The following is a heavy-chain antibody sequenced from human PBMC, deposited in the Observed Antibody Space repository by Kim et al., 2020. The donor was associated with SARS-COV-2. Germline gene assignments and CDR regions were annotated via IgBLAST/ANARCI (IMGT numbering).Heavy chain of an antibody. CDR3: AGRRGQSSNWYFDL. CDR2: INHSGGT. V-gene: IGHV4-34*01. Sequence: SETLSLTCAFYGGYFSDYYWSYFRRPPGKGLEWIGEINHSGGTNYNPSLKSRVTISVDTSRNQFSLNLNSVTAADTAVYYCAGRRGQSSNWYFDLWGRGNLVSVSS. D-gene: IGHD3-10*01. CDR1: GGYFSDYY. J-gene: IGHJ2*01.